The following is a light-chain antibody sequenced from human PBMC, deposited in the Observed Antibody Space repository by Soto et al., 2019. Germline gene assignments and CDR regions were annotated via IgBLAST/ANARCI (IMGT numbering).Light chain of an antibody. J-gene: IGLJ2*01. Sequence: QSVLTQPLSVSGAPGQRVTISCTGSSSNIGAGYDVHWYQQLPGTAPKLLIYVNSNRPSGVPDRFSGSKSGTSASLAITGLQAEDEADYYCQSYDSSLSAVVFGGGTKVTVL. CDR3: QSYDSSLSAVV. CDR2: VNS. V-gene: IGLV1-40*01. CDR1: SSNIGAGYD.